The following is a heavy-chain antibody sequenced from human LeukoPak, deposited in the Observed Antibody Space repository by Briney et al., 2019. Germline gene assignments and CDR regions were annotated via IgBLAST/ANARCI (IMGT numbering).Heavy chain of an antibody. V-gene: IGHV1-46*01. CDR1: GYTFTSYY. J-gene: IGHJ5*02. CDR2: INPSGGST. CDR3: ARDLPHYGDYANWFDP. D-gene: IGHD4-17*01. Sequence: ASVKVSCKASGYTFTSYYMHWVRQAPGEGLEWMGIINPSGGSTSYAQKFQGRVTMTRDTSTSTVYMELSSLRSEDTAVYYCARDLPHYGDYANWFDPWGQGTLVTVSS.